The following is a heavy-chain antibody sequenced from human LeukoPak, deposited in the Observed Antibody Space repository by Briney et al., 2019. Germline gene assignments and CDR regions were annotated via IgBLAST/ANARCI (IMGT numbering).Heavy chain of an antibody. Sequence: SETLSLTCAVYGGSFSGYYWSWIRQPPGKGLEWIGEINHSGSTYYNPSLKSRVTISVDTSKNQFSLKLSSVTAADTAVYYCARDVYYYDSSGRYYFDYWGQGTLVTVSS. CDR3: ARDVYYYDSSGRYYFDY. V-gene: IGHV4-34*01. CDR2: INHSGST. D-gene: IGHD3-22*01. CDR1: GGSFSGYY. J-gene: IGHJ4*02.